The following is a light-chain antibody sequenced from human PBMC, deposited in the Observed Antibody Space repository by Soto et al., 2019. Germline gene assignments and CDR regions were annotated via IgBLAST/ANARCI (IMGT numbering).Light chain of an antibody. V-gene: IGKV3-20*01. Sequence: EVVLTQSPDTLSLSPGERATLSCTASQSISGSYLAWYQQKPGQAPRVVIYGVSRRATGIPDRFSGSGSGTDFTLTISRLEPEDFAVYYCQQYDNSPLTFGGGTKVEVK. CDR1: QSISGSY. J-gene: IGKJ4*01. CDR3: QQYDNSPLT. CDR2: GVS.